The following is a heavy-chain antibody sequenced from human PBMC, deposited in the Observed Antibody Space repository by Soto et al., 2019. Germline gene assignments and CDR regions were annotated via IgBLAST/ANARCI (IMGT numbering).Heavy chain of an antibody. Sequence: QMQLVQSGPEVKKPGTSVKVSCKASGFTFTSSAVQWVRQARGQRLEWIGWIVVGSGNTNYAQKFQERVTITRDMSTSTAYMELSSLRSEDTAVYYCAADNPRYYDFWSGYPHAKFDYWGQGTLVTVSS. V-gene: IGHV1-58*01. D-gene: IGHD3-3*01. CDR3: AADNPRYYDFWSGYPHAKFDY. CDR2: IVVGSGNT. CDR1: GFTFTSSA. J-gene: IGHJ4*02.